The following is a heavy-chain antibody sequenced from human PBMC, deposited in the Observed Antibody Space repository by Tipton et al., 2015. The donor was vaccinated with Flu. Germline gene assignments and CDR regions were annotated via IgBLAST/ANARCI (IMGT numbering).Heavy chain of an antibody. CDR3: ARSRRGYSYATFDY. V-gene: IGHV4-59*01. CDR2: IYYSGST. CDR1: GGSISSYY. D-gene: IGHD5-18*01. Sequence: LRLSCTVSGGSISSYYWSWIRQPPGKGLEWIGYIYYSGSTNYNPSLKSRVTISVDTSKDQFSLKLSSVTAADTAVYYCARSRRGYSYATFDYWGQGTLVTVSS. J-gene: IGHJ4*02.